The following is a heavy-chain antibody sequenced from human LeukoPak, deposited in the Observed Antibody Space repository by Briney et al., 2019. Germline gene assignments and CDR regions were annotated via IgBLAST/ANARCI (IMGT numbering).Heavy chain of an antibody. J-gene: IGHJ4*02. CDR1: GCSFAAYT. D-gene: IGHD1-26*01. V-gene: IGHV3-43*01. Sequence: RGSLRLTCAASGCSFAAYTMHWIRQAPGKGLESVSPISWDGGSTYYADSVKGRFTISRDNSKNSLYLQMNSLRTEDTALYYCAKDLRGSGSYRGGYWGQGTLVTVSS. CDR3: AKDLRGSGSYRGGY. CDR2: ISWDGGST.